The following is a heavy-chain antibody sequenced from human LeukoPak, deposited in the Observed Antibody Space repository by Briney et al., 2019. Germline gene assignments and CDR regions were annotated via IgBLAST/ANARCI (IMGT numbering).Heavy chain of an antibody. CDR1: GGSIRSYY. CDR3: ARSSSGLDYGDCYFDS. V-gene: IGHV4-59*01. J-gene: IGHJ4*02. CDR2: IYYSGST. D-gene: IGHD4-17*01. Sequence: SETLSLTCTVSGGSIRSYYWSWIRQPPGKGPKGMGFIYYSGSTKYNPSLKSRVTMSVDTSKNQFSLKMSSVTAADTAVYYCARSSSGLDYGDCYFDSWGQGYLVTVFS.